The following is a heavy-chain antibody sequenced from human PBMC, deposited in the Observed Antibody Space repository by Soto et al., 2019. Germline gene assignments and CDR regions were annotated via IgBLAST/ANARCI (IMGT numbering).Heavy chain of an antibody. V-gene: IGHV3-48*02. Sequence: EVQLVGSGGGLIQRGGSLRLSCAASGFTLSTYSLNWVRQAPRKGLEWLSYISGSSNTIYYADSVKGRFTISRDNAKNSLYLQMNSLRDEDTAVYFCARGFDLQYGMDVWGQGTTVTVSS. J-gene: IGHJ6*02. D-gene: IGHD3-10*01. CDR3: ARGFDLQYGMDV. CDR2: ISGSSNTI. CDR1: GFTLSTYS.